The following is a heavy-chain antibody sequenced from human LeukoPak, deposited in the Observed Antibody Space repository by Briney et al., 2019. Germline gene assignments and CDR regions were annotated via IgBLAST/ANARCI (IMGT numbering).Heavy chain of an antibody. V-gene: IGHV3-7*04. J-gene: IGHJ4*02. CDR2: IKQDGSDK. CDR3: ARVAAAVPDY. CDR1: GFTFTTYW. D-gene: IGHD6-13*01. Sequence: GGSLRLSCAASGFTFTTYWMTWVRQAPGKGLEWVANIKQDGSDKYYMDSVKGRFTISRVNANNALYLQMNSLRDEDTAVYYCARVAAAVPDYWGQGTLVTVSS.